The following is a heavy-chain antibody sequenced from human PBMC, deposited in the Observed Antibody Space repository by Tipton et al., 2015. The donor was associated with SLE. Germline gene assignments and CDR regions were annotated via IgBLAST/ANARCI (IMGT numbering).Heavy chain of an antibody. CDR3: ARSYSSWEDFDY. Sequence: SLRLSCAASGFTFTNYAMSWVRQAPGKGLEWVSASSGSGGSTYYADSVKVRFTISRDNSQNTLYLQMNSLRADDTAVYFCARSYSSWEDFDYWGQGTLVTVSS. J-gene: IGHJ4*02. CDR1: GFTFTNYA. V-gene: IGHV3-23*01. CDR2: SSGSGGST. D-gene: IGHD6-19*01.